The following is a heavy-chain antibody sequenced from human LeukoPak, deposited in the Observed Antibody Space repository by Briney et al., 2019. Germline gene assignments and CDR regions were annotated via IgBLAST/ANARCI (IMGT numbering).Heavy chain of an antibody. Sequence: GGSLRLSCAASGFTFSTYGMSWVRQAPGKGLEWVSAITTSSGDTYYADSMKGRFTISRDHSKNTLYLQMNSLRADDTAVYYCAKRSDYGGNWNHFDYWGQGTLVTVSS. V-gene: IGHV3-23*01. J-gene: IGHJ4*02. CDR3: AKRSDYGGNWNHFDY. D-gene: IGHD4-23*01. CDR1: GFTFSTYG. CDR2: ITTSSGDT.